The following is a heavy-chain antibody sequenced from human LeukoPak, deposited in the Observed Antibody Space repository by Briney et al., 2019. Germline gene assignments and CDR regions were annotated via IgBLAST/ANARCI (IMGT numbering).Heavy chain of an antibody. CDR2: IIPILGIA. D-gene: IGHD1-26*01. CDR1: GGTFSSYA. V-gene: IGHV1-69*04. CDR3: ARGGSYFRINWFDP. J-gene: IGHJ5*02. Sequence: SVKVSCKASGGTFSSYAISWVRQAPGQGLEWMGRIIPILGIANYAQKFQGRVTITADKSTSTAYMELRSLRSDDTAVYYCARGGSYFRINWFDPWGQGTLVTVSS.